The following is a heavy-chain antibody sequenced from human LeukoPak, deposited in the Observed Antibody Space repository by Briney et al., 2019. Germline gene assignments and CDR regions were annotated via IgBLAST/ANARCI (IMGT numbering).Heavy chain of an antibody. J-gene: IGHJ4*02. CDR3: TSRYYYGSGSFGY. CDR2: IRSKANSYAT. D-gene: IGHD3-10*01. V-gene: IGHV3-73*01. CDR1: GFTFSGSA. Sequence: GGFLRLSCAASGFTFSGSAMHWVRQASGKGLEWVGRIRSKANSYATAYAASVKGRFTISRDDSKNTAYLQMNSLKTEDTAVYYCTSRYYYGSGSFGYWGQGTLVTVSS.